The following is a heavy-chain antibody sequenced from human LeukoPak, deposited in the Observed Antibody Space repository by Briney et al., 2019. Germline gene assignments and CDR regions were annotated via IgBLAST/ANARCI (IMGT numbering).Heavy chain of an antibody. Sequence: PGGSLRLSCAASGFTFSSYWMHWVRQATGKGLVWVSRINSDGSSTSYADSVKGRFTISRDNAKNTLYLQMNSLRAEDTAVYYCASWEVPAVMPQDYWGQGTLVTVSS. CDR2: INSDGSST. CDR3: ASWEVPAVMPQDY. CDR1: GFTFSSYW. V-gene: IGHV3-74*01. J-gene: IGHJ4*02. D-gene: IGHD2-2*01.